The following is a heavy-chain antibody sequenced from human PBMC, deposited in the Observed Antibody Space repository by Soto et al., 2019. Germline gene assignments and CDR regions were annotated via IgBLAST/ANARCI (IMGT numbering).Heavy chain of an antibody. D-gene: IGHD3-22*01. V-gene: IGHV4-59*12. J-gene: IGHJ4*01. CDR3: ARDDSTGGLDL. CDR1: GDSISRFY. Sequence: SETLSLTCTVSGDSISRFYWNWLRQPPGKGLEWIGRISYIETTNYNPSLQSRVTISADTSKNQFSLKLSSVTAADTAVYYCARDDSTGGLDLGGHGTLVTVSS. CDR2: ISYIETT.